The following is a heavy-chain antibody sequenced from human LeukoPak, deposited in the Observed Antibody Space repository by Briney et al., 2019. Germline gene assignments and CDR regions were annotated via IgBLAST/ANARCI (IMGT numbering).Heavy chain of an antibody. V-gene: IGHV3-21*01. CDR3: ARDVKRFGGQLWRKDYYYMDV. J-gene: IGHJ6*03. CDR2: ISSSRGYI. Sequence: GGSLRLSSAASGFTFITYDMNWVRRAPGRGREWGSSISSSRGYIYYVDSVKGRFTISRDNAKNSLSPQMHRLRAEDTAVYYCARDVKRFGGQLWRKDYYYMDVWGKGTTVTVSS. D-gene: IGHD5-18*01. CDR1: GFTFITYD.